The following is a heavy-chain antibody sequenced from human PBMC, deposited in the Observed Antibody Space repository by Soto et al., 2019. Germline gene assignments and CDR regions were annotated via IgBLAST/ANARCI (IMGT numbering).Heavy chain of an antibody. CDR1: GGSISSSSYC. CDR2: IYYSGNT. Sequence: SETLSLTCTVSGGSISSSSYCWGWIRQPPGKGLEWIGSIYYSGNTYYNPSLKSRVTISVDTAKNQFSLKLSSVTAADTAVYYCARDRGYTYGFDFWGQGALVTVS. V-gene: IGHV4-39*02. CDR3: ARDRGYTYGFDF. D-gene: IGHD5-18*01. J-gene: IGHJ4*02.